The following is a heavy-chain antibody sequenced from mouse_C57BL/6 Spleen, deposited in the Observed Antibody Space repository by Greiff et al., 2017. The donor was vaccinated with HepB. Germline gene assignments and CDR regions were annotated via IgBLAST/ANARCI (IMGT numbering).Heavy chain of an antibody. CDR1: GFTFSDYG. CDR2: ISSGSSTI. D-gene: IGHD4-1*01. CDR3: ARSWDDYFDY. V-gene: IGHV5-17*01. Sequence: EVHLVESGGGLVKPGGSLKLSCAASGFTFSDYGMHWVRQAPEKGLEWVAYISSGSSTIYYADTVKGRFTISRDNAKNTLFLQMTSLRSEDTAMYYCARSWDDYFDYWGQGTTLTVSS. J-gene: IGHJ2*01.